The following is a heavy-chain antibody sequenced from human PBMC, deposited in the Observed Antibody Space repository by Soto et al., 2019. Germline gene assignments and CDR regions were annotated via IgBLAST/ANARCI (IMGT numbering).Heavy chain of an antibody. J-gene: IGHJ5*02. D-gene: IGHD4-17*01. CDR2: IYYSGST. V-gene: IGHV4-59*08. Sequence: SETLSLTCTVSGGSIDTYYWSWIRQPPGKGLQWIGYIYYSGSTTYSPSLKSRVTISVDTSKNQFSLKLTSVTAADTAVYYCARHGERTIRSLNWFDPWGQGALVTVSS. CDR3: ARHGERTIRSLNWFDP. CDR1: GGSIDTYY.